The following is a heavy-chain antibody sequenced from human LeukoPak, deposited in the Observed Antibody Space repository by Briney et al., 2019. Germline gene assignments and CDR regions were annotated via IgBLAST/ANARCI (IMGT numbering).Heavy chain of an antibody. CDR2: ISGGGGST. D-gene: IGHD1-26*01. J-gene: IGHJ4*02. V-gene: IGHV3-23*01. CDR3: AKGGKWDVTPFDY. Sequence: PGGSLRLSCVASGFTFSNYGMHWVRQAPGKGLEWVSTISGGGGSTYYADSVKGRFTISRDNSKNTLYLQVNSLRAEDTAVYYCAKGGKWDVTPFDYWGQGTLVTVSS. CDR1: GFTFSNYG.